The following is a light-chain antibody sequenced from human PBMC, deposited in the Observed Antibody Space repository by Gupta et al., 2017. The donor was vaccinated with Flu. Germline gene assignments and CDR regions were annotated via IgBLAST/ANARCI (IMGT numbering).Light chain of an antibody. CDR1: SGDVGADDY. CDR2: DVS. J-gene: IGLJ3*02. V-gene: IGLV2-11*01. Sequence: QSALTQPRSVSGSPGQSVTISCTGTSGDVGADDYVSWHQHHPGKAPKLIIYDVSKRPSGVPDRFSGSTAGNTASLTISGLQAEDEADYYCCSYAGTYTWVFGGGTKVTVL. CDR3: CSYAGTYTWV.